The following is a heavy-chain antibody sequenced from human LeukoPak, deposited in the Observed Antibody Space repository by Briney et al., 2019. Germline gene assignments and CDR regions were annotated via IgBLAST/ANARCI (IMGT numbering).Heavy chain of an antibody. CDR3: AKRGGSYRGFDY. Sequence: AGGSLRLSCSASGFTFNSYPVHWVRQAPGKGLEYVSGISRNGGSTYYADSVKGRFTISRDNSKYTLYLQMNSLRVDDTAVYYCAKRGGSYRGFDYWGQGTLVTVSS. CDR2: ISRNGGST. CDR1: GFTFNSYP. J-gene: IGHJ4*02. D-gene: IGHD1-26*01. V-gene: IGHV3-64*04.